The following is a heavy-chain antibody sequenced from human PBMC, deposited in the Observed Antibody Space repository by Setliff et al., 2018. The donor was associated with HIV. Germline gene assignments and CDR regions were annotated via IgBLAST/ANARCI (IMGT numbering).Heavy chain of an antibody. CDR2: ISIGGTTI. J-gene: IGHJ6*02. Sequence: GGSLRLSCAASGFTLNDYHMNWVRQAPGKGLEWVSYISIGGTTIYHADSVKARFTISREYAKNSLYLQMDSLRAEDAAVYYCARTTSNSYRYHYYYSMDVWGQGTTVTVSS. D-gene: IGHD4-4*01. CDR3: ARTTSNSYRYHYYYSMDV. V-gene: IGHV3-11*01. CDR1: GFTLNDYH.